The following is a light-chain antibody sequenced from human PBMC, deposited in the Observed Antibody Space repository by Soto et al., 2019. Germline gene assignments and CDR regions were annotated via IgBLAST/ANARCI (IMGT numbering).Light chain of an antibody. J-gene: IGLJ3*02. CDR1: DLGSKF. V-gene: IGLV3-1*01. CDR3: QAWDIRV. Sequence: SYELTQPPSMSVSPGQTATITCSGADLGSKFACWYQQKPGQSPRLVIYQDNKRPSGIPERFSGSNSGNTATLTISGTQPMDEADYYCQAWDIRVFGGGTKLTVL. CDR2: QDN.